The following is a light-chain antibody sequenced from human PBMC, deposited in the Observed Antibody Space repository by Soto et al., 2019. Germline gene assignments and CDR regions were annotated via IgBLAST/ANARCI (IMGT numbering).Light chain of an antibody. CDR3: CSSAPESTYV. Sequence: QSVLAQPASVSGSPGQSITISCTGTSSDVGAYNSVSWYQQHPHRAPQVIIYKGTQRPSGVSNQFSGSTSGNAASLTISALQADDEADYFCCSSAPESTYVFGTGTKVTVL. CDR2: KGT. J-gene: IGLJ1*01. CDR1: SSDVGAYNS. V-gene: IGLV2-23*01.